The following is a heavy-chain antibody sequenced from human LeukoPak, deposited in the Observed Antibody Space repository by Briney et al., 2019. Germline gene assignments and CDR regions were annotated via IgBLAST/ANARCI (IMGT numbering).Heavy chain of an antibody. V-gene: IGHV3-7*01. J-gene: IGHJ4*02. D-gene: IGHD3-10*01. CDR3: AKVAKYYYGPETYYFFEQ. Sequence: GGSLRLSCAASGFTLTSYGMNWVRQAPGKGLEWVANINQDGTEKYYVDSVKGRFTVSRDYAKNSLYLQMNSLRVEDTAVYYCAKVAKYYYGPETYYFFEQWGQGTPVTASS. CDR1: GFTLTSYG. CDR2: INQDGTEK.